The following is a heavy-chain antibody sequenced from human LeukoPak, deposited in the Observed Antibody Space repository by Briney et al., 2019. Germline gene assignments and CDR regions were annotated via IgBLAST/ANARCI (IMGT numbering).Heavy chain of an antibody. CDR2: ILHDGSNK. V-gene: IGHV3-30*18. CDR1: GLTFSSYG. CDR3: AKDWGSKFASGSSYLDS. D-gene: IGHD3-10*01. Sequence: GGSLRLSCAASGLTFSSYGMHWVRQAPGKGLEWVAVILHDGSNKYYADSVKGRFSISRDNSKNTLYLQMNGLRPEDTAVYFCAKDWGSKFASGSSYLDSWGQGTLVTVSS. J-gene: IGHJ4*02.